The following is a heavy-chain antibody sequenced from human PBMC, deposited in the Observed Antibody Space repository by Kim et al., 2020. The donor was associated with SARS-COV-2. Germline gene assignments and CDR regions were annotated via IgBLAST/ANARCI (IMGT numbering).Heavy chain of an antibody. CDR1: GFTFSGSA. J-gene: IGHJ6*02. D-gene: IGHD3-10*01. V-gene: IGHV3-73*01. Sequence: GGSLRLSCAASGFTFSGSAMHWVRQASGKGLEWVGRIRSKANSYATAYAASVKGRFTISRDDSKNTAYLQMNSLKTEDTAVYYCTRKGSGDSYYYYGMDVWGQGTTVTVSS. CDR2: IRSKANSYAT. CDR3: TRKGSGDSYYYYGMDV.